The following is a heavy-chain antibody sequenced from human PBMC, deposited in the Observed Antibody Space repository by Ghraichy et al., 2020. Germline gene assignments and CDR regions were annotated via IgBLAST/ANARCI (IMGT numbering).Heavy chain of an antibody. CDR3: ARVAPGGTWNYYDY. D-gene: IGHD1-1*01. CDR1: GFTFSSFA. Sequence: GESLNISCAASGFTFSSFAMHWVRQAPGKGLEYVSAISSNGDSTNYVDSVKGRFTISRDNSKNTLYLQMGSLRPEDMAVYYCARVAPGGTWNYYDYWGQGNLVTVSS. CDR2: ISSNGDST. J-gene: IGHJ4*02. V-gene: IGHV3-64*02.